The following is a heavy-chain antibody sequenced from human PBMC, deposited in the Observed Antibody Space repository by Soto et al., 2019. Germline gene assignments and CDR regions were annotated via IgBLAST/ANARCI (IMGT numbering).Heavy chain of an antibody. CDR3: ARDGHGMDV. CDR1: GGSVSTGSYD. V-gene: IGHV4-61*01. J-gene: IGHJ6*02. Sequence: AETLSLTCTVSGGSVSTGSYDWSWIRQPPGKGLEWIGKIFFTGSAHYNPSLRNRVTMSVDTSKDQFSLTLTSVTAADTAVYYCARDGHGMDVWGQGTTVTVSS. CDR2: IFFTGSA.